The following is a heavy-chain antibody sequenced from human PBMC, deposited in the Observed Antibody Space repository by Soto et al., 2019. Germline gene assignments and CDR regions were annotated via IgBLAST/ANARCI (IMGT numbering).Heavy chain of an antibody. D-gene: IGHD3-10*01. CDR2: FRSSGDGGTT. CDR1: GFTFSSYS. V-gene: IGHV3-23*01. CDR3: AKKVNSGPGSQYFDY. J-gene: IGHJ4*02. Sequence: GGSLRLSCAASGFTFSSYSMSWVRQAPGKGLEWVSGFRSSGDGGTTYYADSVKGRFTISRDNSKNTLFLQMNSLRAEDTAIYYCAKKVNSGPGSQYFDYWGQGTLVTV.